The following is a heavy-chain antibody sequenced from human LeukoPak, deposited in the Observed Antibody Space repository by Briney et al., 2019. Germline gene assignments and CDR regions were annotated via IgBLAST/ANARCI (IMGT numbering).Heavy chain of an antibody. CDR3: ARGHPTYYYGSGLLDY. J-gene: IGHJ4*02. CDR1: GGSINNYY. D-gene: IGHD3-10*01. CDR2: IYYSGTT. V-gene: IGHV4-59*01. Sequence: RPSETLSLTCTVSGGSINNYYWSWVRQPPGKGLEWIGYIYYSGTTNYNPSLKSRVTISVDTSKNQFSLKLSSVTAADTAVYYCARGHPTYYYGSGLLDYWGQGTLVTVSS.